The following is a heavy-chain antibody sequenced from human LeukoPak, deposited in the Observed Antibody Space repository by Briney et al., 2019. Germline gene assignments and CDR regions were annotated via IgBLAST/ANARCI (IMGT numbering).Heavy chain of an antibody. CDR2: ISDSGGST. CDR1: GITLSNYG. D-gene: IGHD3-22*01. Sequence: GGSLRLSCAVSGITLSNYGMSWVRQAPGKGLEWVAGISDSGGSTNYADSVKGRFTISRDNPKNTMYLQMNSLRAEDTAVYFCATPSVVIRVILVGFHKEAYYFDSWGQGALVTVSS. CDR3: ATPSVVIRVILVGFHKEAYYFDS. V-gene: IGHV3-23*01. J-gene: IGHJ4*02.